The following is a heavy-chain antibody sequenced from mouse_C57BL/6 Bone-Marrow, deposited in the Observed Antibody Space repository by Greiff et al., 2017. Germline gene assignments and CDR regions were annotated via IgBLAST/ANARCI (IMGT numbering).Heavy chain of an antibody. CDR1: GFNIKDDY. CDR3: TPLTTVVATKRYY. D-gene: IGHD1-1*01. J-gene: IGHJ2*01. Sequence: VQLQQSGAELVRPGASVKLSCTASGFNIKDDYMHWVKQRPEQGLEWIGWIDPENGDTEYASKFQGRATIPADTSSNTAYLQLSSLTSEDTAVYYCTPLTTVVATKRYYWGQGTTLTVSS. V-gene: IGHV14-4*01. CDR2: IDPENGDT.